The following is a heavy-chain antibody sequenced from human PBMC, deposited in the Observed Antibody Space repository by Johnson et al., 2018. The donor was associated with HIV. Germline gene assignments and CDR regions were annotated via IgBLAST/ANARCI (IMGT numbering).Heavy chain of an antibody. V-gene: IGHV3-13*01. J-gene: IGHJ3*02. CDR3: AKTHDSSGYYGGLDAFDI. D-gene: IGHD3-22*01. Sequence: VQLVESGGGLVQPGGSLRLSCAASGFTFSSYDMHWVRQTTGKGLESVSGIGTAGDTYYPGSVKGRFTISRENAKNSLYLQMNSLRAEDTAVYYCAKTHDSSGYYGGLDAFDIWGQGTMVTVSS. CDR2: IGTAGDT. CDR1: GFTFSSYD.